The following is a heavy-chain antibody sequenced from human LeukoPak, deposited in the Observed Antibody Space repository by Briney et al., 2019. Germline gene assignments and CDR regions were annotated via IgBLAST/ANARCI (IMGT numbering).Heavy chain of an antibody. Sequence: SETLSLTCTVSGGSISNSNYHWGWIRQPPGKGLEWIGSIYYSGSTYYNPSLKSRVTISVDTSKNQFSLKLSSVTAADTAVYYCARGANWGSPDYWGQGTLVTVSS. CDR2: IYYSGST. D-gene: IGHD7-27*01. V-gene: IGHV4-39*07. CDR3: ARGANWGSPDY. CDR1: GGSISNSNYH. J-gene: IGHJ4*02.